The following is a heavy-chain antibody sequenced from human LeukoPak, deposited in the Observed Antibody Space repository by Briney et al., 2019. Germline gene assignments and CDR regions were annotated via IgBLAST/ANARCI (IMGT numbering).Heavy chain of an antibody. V-gene: IGHV3-30-3*01. J-gene: IGHJ4*02. CDR2: ISDDGSRQ. Sequence: GGALRLSCAATGFTFSNYAIHWGRQAPGKGLEWVAFISDDGSRQHYADSVKGRFTISRDNSKNTLNLQMNSLRAEDTAVYYCVKDRTGTYTLDYWGQGTLVTVSS. CDR1: GFTFSNYA. CDR3: VKDRTGTYTLDY. D-gene: IGHD3-10*01.